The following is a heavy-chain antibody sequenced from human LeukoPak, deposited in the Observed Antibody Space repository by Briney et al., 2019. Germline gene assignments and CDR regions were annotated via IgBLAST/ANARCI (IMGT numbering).Heavy chain of an antibody. D-gene: IGHD2-8*01. CDR1: GYSFTGYY. CDR2: INPNSGDT. Sequence: GASVKVSCKASGYSFTGYYMHWVRQAPGQGLEWMGWINPNSGDTKYAQKFQGRVTMTRDTSISTAYMELTRLRSDDTVVYYCARGGLRVMVYRLYYMDVWGKGTTVTVSS. CDR3: ARGGLRVMVYRLYYMDV. J-gene: IGHJ6*03. V-gene: IGHV1-2*02.